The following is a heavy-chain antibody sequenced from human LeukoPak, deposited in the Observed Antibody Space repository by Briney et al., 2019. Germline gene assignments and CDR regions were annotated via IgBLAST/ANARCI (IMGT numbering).Heavy chain of an antibody. CDR1: GFIVNRNY. J-gene: IGHJ4*02. D-gene: IGHD1-26*01. CDR3: ARSWDARLNFDY. CDR2: IYSDGST. V-gene: IGHV3-66*02. Sequence: GGSLRLSCAASGFIVNRNYMNWVRQVPGKGLEWVSVIYSDGSTHYADSVQGRFIISIDNSKNTVGLQMNDLRTEDTAVYYCARSWDARLNFDYWGQGTLVTVSS.